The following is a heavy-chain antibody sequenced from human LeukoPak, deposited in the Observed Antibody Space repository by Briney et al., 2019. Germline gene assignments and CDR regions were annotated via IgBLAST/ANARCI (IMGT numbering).Heavy chain of an antibody. J-gene: IGHJ4*02. CDR2: INPDTGGT. Sequence: ASAKVSCKASGYTFTAYYIHWVRQAPGQGPEWMGWINPDTGGTNYAQKFQGRVTMTRDTSINTAYMELSRLTSDDTAVFYCARDPRYSYGNNYWGQGTQVTVSS. CDR1: GYTFTAYY. CDR3: ARDPRYSYGNNY. D-gene: IGHD5-18*01. V-gene: IGHV1-2*02.